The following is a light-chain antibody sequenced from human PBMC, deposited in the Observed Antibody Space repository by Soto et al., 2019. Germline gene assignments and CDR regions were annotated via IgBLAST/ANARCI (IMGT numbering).Light chain of an antibody. CDR2: DAS. J-gene: IGKJ1*01. CDR3: QQYHSWPS. Sequence: EIVITHSPATLSVXXGDLATLSCRASQSVLNYLAWYQQKPGQAPRLLIYDASTRATSIPARFRGGGSGTEFTLTISSLQSEDFAIYYCQQYHSWPSFGQGTKVDIK. V-gene: IGKV3-15*01. CDR1: QSVLNY.